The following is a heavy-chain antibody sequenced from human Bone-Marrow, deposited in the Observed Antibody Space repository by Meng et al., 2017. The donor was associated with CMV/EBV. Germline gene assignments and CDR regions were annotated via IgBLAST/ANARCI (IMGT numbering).Heavy chain of an antibody. V-gene: IGHV3-74*01. J-gene: IGHJ4*02. CDR3: ARGRVVVPAAIVY. CDR1: GFTFSSYW. Sequence: CAAFGFTFSSYWLHWVRQAPGKGLVWVSRIHSDGSSTSYADSVKGRFTISRDNAKNTLYLQMNSLRAEDTAVYYCARGRVVVPAAIVYWGQGTLVTVSS. D-gene: IGHD2-2*01. CDR2: IHSDGSST.